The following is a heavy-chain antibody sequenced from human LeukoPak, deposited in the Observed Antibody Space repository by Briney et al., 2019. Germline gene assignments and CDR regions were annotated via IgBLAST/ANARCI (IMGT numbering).Heavy chain of an antibody. CDR2: ISSSSSTI. Sequence: GGSLRLSCAASGFTFSSYSMNWVRQAPGKGLEWVSYISSSSSTIYYADSVKGRFTISRDNSKNTLYLQMNSLRAEDTAVYYCARELRYFDWYTYYFDYWGQGTLVTVSS. D-gene: IGHD3-9*01. CDR1: GFTFSSYS. J-gene: IGHJ4*02. CDR3: ARELRYFDWYTYYFDY. V-gene: IGHV3-48*01.